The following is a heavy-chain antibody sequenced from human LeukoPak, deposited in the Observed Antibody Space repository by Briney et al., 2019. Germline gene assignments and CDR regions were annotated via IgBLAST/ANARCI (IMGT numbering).Heavy chain of an antibody. CDR2: INHSGST. D-gene: IGHD3-10*01. CDR1: GGSFSGYY. Sequence: PSETLSLTCAVYGGSFSGYYWSWVRQPPGKGLERIGEINHSGSTNYNPSLTSRVTISVDTSKNQFSLKLSSVTAADTAVYYCARVKITMVRGVIITGYYYYGMDVWGKGTTVTVSS. V-gene: IGHV4-34*01. J-gene: IGHJ6*04. CDR3: ARVKITMVRGVIITGYYYYGMDV.